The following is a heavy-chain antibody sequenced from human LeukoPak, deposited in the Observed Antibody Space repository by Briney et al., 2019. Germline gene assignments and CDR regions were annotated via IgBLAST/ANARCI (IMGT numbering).Heavy chain of an antibody. CDR1: GFTFSSYN. J-gene: IGHJ6*03. CDR2: ISSNSSYI. D-gene: IGHD3-16*01. Sequence: GGSLRLSCEASGFTFSSYNMNWVRQAPGKGLEWVSSISSNSSYIYYADSVKGRFTISRDNAKNSLYLQMNSLRAEDTAVYYCARRGGYYYYYMDVWGKGTTVTISS. CDR3: ARRGGYYYYYMDV. V-gene: IGHV3-21*01.